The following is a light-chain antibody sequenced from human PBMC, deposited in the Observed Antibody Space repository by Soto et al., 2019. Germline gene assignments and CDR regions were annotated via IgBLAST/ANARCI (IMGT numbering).Light chain of an antibody. V-gene: IGKV3-15*01. CDR1: QSVRSN. Sequence: EIVTTQSPATLSVSPGDTATLSCRASQSVRSNLAWYQQKPGQAPRLLIYGASTRATGIPARFSGSGSGTEFTLTISSLQSEDVAVYYCQQYNLCHPWTFGQGTKVDIK. CDR2: GAS. CDR3: QQYNLCHPWT. J-gene: IGKJ1*01.